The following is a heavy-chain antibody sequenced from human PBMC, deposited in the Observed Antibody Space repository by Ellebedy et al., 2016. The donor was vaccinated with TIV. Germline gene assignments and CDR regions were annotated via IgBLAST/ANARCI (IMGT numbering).Heavy chain of an antibody. V-gene: IGHV1-18*01. CDR1: GYTFTSYG. D-gene: IGHD5-24*01. CDR2: ISAYNGNT. Sequence: ASVKVSXXASGYTFTSYGISWVRQAPGQGLEWMGWISAYNGNTNYAQKLQGRVTMTTDTSTSTAYMELRSLRSDDTAVYYCAREIIRMAYYGMDVWGQGTTVTVSS. J-gene: IGHJ6*02. CDR3: AREIIRMAYYGMDV.